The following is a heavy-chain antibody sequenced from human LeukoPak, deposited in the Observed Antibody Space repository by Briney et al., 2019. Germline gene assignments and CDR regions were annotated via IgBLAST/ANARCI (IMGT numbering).Heavy chain of an antibody. D-gene: IGHD6-6*01. V-gene: IGHV1-46*01. CDR2: INPSGGST. Sequence: ASVKVSCKASGYTFTIYYMHCVRQAPGQGLEWMGIINPSGGSTSYAQKFQGRVTMTRDMSTSTVYMELSSLRSEDTAVYYCARVVAARGHFDYWGQGKLVTVSS. CDR3: ARVVAARGHFDY. J-gene: IGHJ4*02. CDR1: GYTFTIYY.